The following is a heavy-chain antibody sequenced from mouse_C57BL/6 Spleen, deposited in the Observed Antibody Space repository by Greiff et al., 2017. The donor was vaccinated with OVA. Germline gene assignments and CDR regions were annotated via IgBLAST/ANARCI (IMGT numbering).Heavy chain of an antibody. CDR1: GYSFTSYY. CDR3: ARGDGNYGYAMDY. CDR2: IYPGSGNT. V-gene: IGHV1-66*01. J-gene: IGHJ4*01. D-gene: IGHD2-1*01. Sequence: VQLQQSGPELVKPGASVKISCKASGYSFTSYYIHWVKQRPGQGLEWIGWIYPGSGNTKYNEKFKGKATLTADTSSSTAYMQLSSLTSEDSAVYYCARGDGNYGYAMDYWGQGTSVTVSS.